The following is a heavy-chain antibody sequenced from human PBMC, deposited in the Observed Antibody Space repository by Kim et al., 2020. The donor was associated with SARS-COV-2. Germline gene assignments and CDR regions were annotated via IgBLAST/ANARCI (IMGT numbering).Heavy chain of an antibody. Sequence: SETLSLTCTVSGGSISSGGYYWSWIRQHPGKGLEWIGYIYHSGSTHYDPSLKSRVTILVDTSKNQVSLKLTSVTAADTAVYYCARGKGNWNYIYQQRYFDLWGRGTLVTVSS. V-gene: IGHV4-31*03. J-gene: IGHJ2*01. D-gene: IGHD1-7*01. CDR3: ARGKGNWNYIYQQRYFDL. CDR2: IYHSGST. CDR1: GGSISSGGYY.